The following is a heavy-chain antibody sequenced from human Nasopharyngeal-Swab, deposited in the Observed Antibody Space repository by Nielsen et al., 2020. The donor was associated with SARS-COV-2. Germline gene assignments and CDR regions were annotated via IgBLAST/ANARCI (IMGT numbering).Heavy chain of an antibody. CDR1: SGSISSYY. J-gene: IGHJ6*03. D-gene: IGHD2-15*01. CDR3: ARVPVVVVAGTVTGHYYMDV. V-gene: IGHV4-59*01. CDR2: IYYTGST. Sequence: SETLSLTCTVSSGSISSYYWSWIRQPPGKGLEWIGYIYYTGSTNYNPSLKSRVTISLDTSKKQFSLKLNSVTAADTAVYYCARVPVVVVAGTVTGHYYMDVWDKGTTVTVSS.